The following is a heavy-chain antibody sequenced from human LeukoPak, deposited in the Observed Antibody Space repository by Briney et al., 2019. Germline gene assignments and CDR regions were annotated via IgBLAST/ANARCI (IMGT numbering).Heavy chain of an antibody. D-gene: IGHD3-16*01. J-gene: IGHJ4*02. Sequence: PGGSLRLSCAASGFTFTDYTMNWVRQAPGKGLEWVSSVSSSSSFISYADSVRGRFTISRDNTKNSLYLQMNSLRAEDTAMYYCARDFSAVGVSTSDYWDQGTLVTVSS. CDR1: GFTFTDYT. CDR2: VSSSSSFI. V-gene: IGHV3-21*06. CDR3: ARDFSAVGVSTSDY.